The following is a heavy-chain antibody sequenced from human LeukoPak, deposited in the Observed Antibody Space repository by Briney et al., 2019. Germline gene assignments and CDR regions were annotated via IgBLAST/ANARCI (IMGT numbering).Heavy chain of an antibody. Sequence: GGSLRLSCAASGFIFSSYSMNWVRQAPGKGLEWVSYISSSSSTIYYADSVKGRFTISRDNAKNSMYLQMNSLRAEDTAVYYCARAPLGYCSSTSCYGGWFDYWGQGTLVTVSS. V-gene: IGHV3-48*01. J-gene: IGHJ4*02. CDR3: ARAPLGYCSSTSCYGGWFDY. CDR1: GFIFSSYS. CDR2: ISSSSSTI. D-gene: IGHD2-2*01.